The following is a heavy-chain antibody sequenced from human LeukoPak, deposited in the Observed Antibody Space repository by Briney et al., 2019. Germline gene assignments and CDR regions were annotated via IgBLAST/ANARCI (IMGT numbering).Heavy chain of an antibody. CDR2: IIPIFGTA. J-gene: IGHJ6*03. CDR1: GGTFSSYA. V-gene: IGHV1-69*13. D-gene: IGHD1-7*01. CDR3: AREGSSKLRRPESNYYYYMDV. Sequence: SVKVSXKASGGTFSSYAISWMRQAPGQGLEWMGGIIPIFGTANYAQKFQGRVTITADESTSTAYMELSSLRSEDTAVYYCAREGSSKLRRPESNYYYYMDVWGKGTTVTVSS.